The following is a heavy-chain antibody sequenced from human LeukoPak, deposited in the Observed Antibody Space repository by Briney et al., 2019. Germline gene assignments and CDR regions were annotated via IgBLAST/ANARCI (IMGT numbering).Heavy chain of an antibody. CDR2: ISGDGSTT. D-gene: IGHD5-12*01. CDR3: TRGYSGYGNFDC. V-gene: IGHV3-74*01. Sequence: GGSLRLSCAAIGFTSNYWMHWVRQAPGKGLVWVSRISGDGSTTFYADSVKGRFTISRDNSKNTLYLQMNSLRAEDTAVYYCTRGYSGYGNFDCWGQGTLVTVFS. J-gene: IGHJ4*02. CDR1: GFTSNYW.